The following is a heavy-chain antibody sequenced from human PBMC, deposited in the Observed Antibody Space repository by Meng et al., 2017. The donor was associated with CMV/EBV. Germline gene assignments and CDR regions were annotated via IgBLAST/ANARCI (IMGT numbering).Heavy chain of an antibody. CDR3: AREYGGWFDP. V-gene: IGHV3-7*01. D-gene: IGHD3-16*01. CDR1: GFNFSAYW. CDR2: INQHGSEK. J-gene: IGHJ5*02. Sequence: GESLKISCAASGFNFSAYWMIWVRQAPGKGLEWVANINQHGSEKYYVDSVKGRFTISRDDAKNSLYLQMNSLRVEDTAVYYCAREYGGWFDPWGQGTLVTVSS.